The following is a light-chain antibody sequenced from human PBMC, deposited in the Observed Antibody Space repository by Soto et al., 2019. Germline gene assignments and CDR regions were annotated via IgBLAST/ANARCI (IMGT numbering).Light chain of an antibody. CDR3: SSYTTTNTYV. V-gene: IGLV2-14*01. Sequence: QSVLTHPASVSGSPGQSITISCTGTSSDIGGYNYVSWYQQHPGKAPKLMIYEVSNRPSGISNRFSGSKSGNTASLTISGLQADDEADYYCSSYTTTNTYVFGTGTKVTVL. J-gene: IGLJ1*01. CDR2: EVS. CDR1: SSDIGGYNY.